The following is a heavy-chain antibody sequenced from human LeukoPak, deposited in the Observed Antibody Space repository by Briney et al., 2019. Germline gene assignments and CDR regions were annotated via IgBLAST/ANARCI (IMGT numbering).Heavy chain of an antibody. CDR2: IYYSGST. CDR3: ARCYDFWSGYYRLSDP. Sequence: SETLSLTCTVSGGSISSSSYYWGWIRQPPGKGLEWIGSIYYSGSTYYNPSLKSRVTISVDTSKNQFSLKLSSVTAADTAVYYCARCYDFWSGYYRLSDPWGRGTLVTVSS. CDR1: GGSISSSSYY. D-gene: IGHD3-3*01. V-gene: IGHV4-39*01. J-gene: IGHJ5*02.